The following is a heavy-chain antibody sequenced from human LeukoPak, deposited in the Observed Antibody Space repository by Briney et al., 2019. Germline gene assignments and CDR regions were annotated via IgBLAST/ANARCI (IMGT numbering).Heavy chain of an antibody. CDR1: GGTFSSYA. V-gene: IGHV1-69*01. Sequence: VASVKVSCKASGGTFSSYAISWVRQAPGQGLEWMGGIIPIFGTANYAQKFQGRVTITADESTSAAYMELSSLRSEDTAVYYCARHYYDSSGYYCFDYWGQGTLVTVSS. D-gene: IGHD3-22*01. CDR2: IIPIFGTA. J-gene: IGHJ4*02. CDR3: ARHYYDSSGYYCFDY.